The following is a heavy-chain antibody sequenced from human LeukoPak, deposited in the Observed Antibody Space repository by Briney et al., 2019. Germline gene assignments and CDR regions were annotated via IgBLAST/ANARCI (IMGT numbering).Heavy chain of an antibody. D-gene: IGHD3-22*01. J-gene: IGHJ5*02. Sequence: PSETLSLTCTVSGGSISSYYWSWIRQPPGKGLEWIGYIYYSGSTNYNPSLKSRVTISVDTSKNQFSLKLSSVTAADTAVYYWARDGYYYDSSGYSPWGQGTLVTVSS. CDR3: ARDGYYYDSSGYSP. V-gene: IGHV4-59*01. CDR1: GGSISSYY. CDR2: IYYSGST.